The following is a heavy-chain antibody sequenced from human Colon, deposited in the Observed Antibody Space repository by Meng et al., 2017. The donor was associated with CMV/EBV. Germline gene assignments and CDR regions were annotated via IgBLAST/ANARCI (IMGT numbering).Heavy chain of an antibody. CDR2: INTNTGNP. J-gene: IGHJ4*02. CDR3: AREGEDAYYNFDY. V-gene: IGHV7-4-1*02. CDR1: GYTLNKYA. D-gene: IGHD3-10*01. Sequence: KASGYTLNKYAMNWVRQAPGQGLEWMGWINTNTGNPTYAQGFTGRFVFSFDTSVSTAYLQISSLKAEDTAVYYCAREGEDAYYNFDYWGQGTLVTVSS.